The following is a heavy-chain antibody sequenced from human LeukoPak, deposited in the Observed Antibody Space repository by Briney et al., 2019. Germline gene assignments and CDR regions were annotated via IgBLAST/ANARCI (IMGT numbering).Heavy chain of an antibody. J-gene: IGHJ4*02. CDR1: GFTFSSYA. Sequence: GGSLRLSCAASGFTFSSYAMSWVRQAPGKGLEWVSSISSSSSYIYYADSVKGRFTISRDNAKNSLYLQMNSLRAEDTAVYYCGVVVTAIHIDYWGQGTLVTVSS. CDR2: ISSSSSYI. D-gene: IGHD2-21*02. CDR3: GVVVTAIHIDY. V-gene: IGHV3-21*01.